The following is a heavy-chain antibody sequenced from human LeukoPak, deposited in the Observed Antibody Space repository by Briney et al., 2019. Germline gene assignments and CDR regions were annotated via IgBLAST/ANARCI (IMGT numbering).Heavy chain of an antibody. CDR2: INHSGST. J-gene: IGHJ4*02. V-gene: IGHV4-34*01. CDR3: AILSSTSPRDY. CDR1: GGSFSGYY. Sequence: SETLSLTCAVYGGSFSGYYWSWIRRPPGKGLEWIGEINHSGSTNYNPSLKSRVTISVDTSKNQFSLKLSSVTAADTAVYYCAILSSTSPRDYWGQGTLVTVSS. D-gene: IGHD2-2*01.